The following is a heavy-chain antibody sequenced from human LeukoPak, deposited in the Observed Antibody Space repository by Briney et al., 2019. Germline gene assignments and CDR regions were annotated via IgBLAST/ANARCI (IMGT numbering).Heavy chain of an antibody. CDR3: EREARDHNDGSGYYNDH. Sequence: SETLSLTCSVPGGSIFSHRWTWIRQPAGKVLEWIGRIYTSGSTDYNPSLASRVTMSLDTSQNQFSLKLTSLTAADTAIYYCEREARDHNDGSGYYNDHWGQGTLVTVSS. CDR1: GGSIFSHR. J-gene: IGHJ5*02. D-gene: IGHD3-22*01. V-gene: IGHV4-4*07. CDR2: IYTSGST.